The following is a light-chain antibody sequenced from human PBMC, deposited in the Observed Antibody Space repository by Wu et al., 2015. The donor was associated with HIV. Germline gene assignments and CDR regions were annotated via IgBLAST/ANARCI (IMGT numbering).Light chain of an antibody. CDR1: QSVNSRY. CDR2: GAS. V-gene: IGKV3D-20*02. J-gene: IGKJ1*01. CDR3: QQRSNWPRT. Sequence: EIVLTQSPGTLSLSPGERATLSCRASQSVNSRYLAWYQQKPGQAPRLLIYGASSRATGIPDRFSGSGSGTDFTLTISRLDPEDFAVYYCQQRSNWPRTFGQGTKVEI.